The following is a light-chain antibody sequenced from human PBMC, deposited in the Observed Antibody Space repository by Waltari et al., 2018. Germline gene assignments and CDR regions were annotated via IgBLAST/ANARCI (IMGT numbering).Light chain of an antibody. CDR3: CSYVTGDTWV. Sequence: QSALTQPASVSGSPGQSITISCTGSSSDVGTYKFVSWYQQHPGKAPKLMIYEINQRPSGISNRFSGSKFGNTGVLTISGLQTDDEADYYCCSYVTGDTWVFGGGTRVAVL. V-gene: IGLV2-23*02. CDR2: EIN. J-gene: IGLJ3*02. CDR1: SSDVGTYKF.